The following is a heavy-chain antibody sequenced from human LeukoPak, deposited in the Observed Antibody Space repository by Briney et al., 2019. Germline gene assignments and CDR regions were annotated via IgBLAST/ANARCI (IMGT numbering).Heavy chain of an antibody. CDR1: GFTFSSYA. J-gene: IGHJ4*02. CDR2: ISYDGSNK. CDR3: ARVRVAYCGGDCYSGLVY. D-gene: IGHD2-21*02. V-gene: IGHV3-30*04. Sequence: PGGSLRLSCAASGFTFSSYAMHWVRQAPGKGLEWVAVISYDGSNKYYADSVKGRFTISRDNSKNTLYLQMNSLRAEDTAVYYCARVRVAYCGGDCYSGLVYWGQGTLVTVSS.